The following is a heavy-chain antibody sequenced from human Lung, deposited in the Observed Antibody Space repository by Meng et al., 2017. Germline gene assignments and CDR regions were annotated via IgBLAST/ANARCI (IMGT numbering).Heavy chain of an antibody. V-gene: IGHV4-4*02. CDR3: ARGSITMVRGVSVFDP. Sequence: HVQLPAPGPGLGKPSGTLSLTCAVSGGSISSSNWWSWVRQPPGKGLEWIGEIYHSGSTNYNPSLKSRVTISVDKSKNQFSLKLSSVTAADTAVYYCARGSITMVRGVSVFDPWGQGTLVTVSS. J-gene: IGHJ5*02. CDR2: IYHSGST. CDR1: GGSISSSNW. D-gene: IGHD3-10*01.